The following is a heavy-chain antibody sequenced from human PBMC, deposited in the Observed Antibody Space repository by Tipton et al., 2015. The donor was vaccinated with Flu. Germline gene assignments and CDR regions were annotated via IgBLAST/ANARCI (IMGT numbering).Heavy chain of an antibody. J-gene: IGHJ5*01. CDR1: GSSIGGAYC. CDR3: ARRDYSNYVSDPKNWFDS. D-gene: IGHD4-11*01. V-gene: IGHV4-38-2*01. Sequence: LRLSCSVSGSSIGGAYCWGWIRQPPRKGLQWIGNICPGSIYYNPSLKSRLTLSLDTSRIQFSLRLTSMTAADTAVYYCARRDYSNYVSDPKNWFDSWGQGTLVTVSS. CDR2: ICPGSI.